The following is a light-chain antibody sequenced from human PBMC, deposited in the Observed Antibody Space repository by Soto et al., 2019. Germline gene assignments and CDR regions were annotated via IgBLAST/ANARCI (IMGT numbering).Light chain of an antibody. CDR1: SSNVGAYNY. J-gene: IGLJ2*01. V-gene: IGLV2-8*01. Sequence: QLVLTQPPSASGSPGQSVTISCTGTSSNVGAYNYVSWYQQHPGKAPKLMIYEVTKRPSGVPDRVSGSKSGSTASLTVSGLQAEDEADYYCSSWTGNNFVVFGGGTKVTVL. CDR2: EVT. CDR3: SSWTGNNFVV.